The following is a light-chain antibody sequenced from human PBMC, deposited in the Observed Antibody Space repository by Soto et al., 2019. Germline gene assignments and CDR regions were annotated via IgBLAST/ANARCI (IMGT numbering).Light chain of an antibody. CDR2: KAS. J-gene: IGKJ2*01. CDR3: QQYNSYPYT. Sequence: DIQMTQSPSTLSASVGDRVTIACRASRSITNWLAWFQQKPGKAPKLLIYKASDLESGVPSRFSGGGSGTEFSLTVSALQPDDVATYYCQQYNSYPYTFGQGTKVGIK. V-gene: IGKV1-5*03. CDR1: RSITNW.